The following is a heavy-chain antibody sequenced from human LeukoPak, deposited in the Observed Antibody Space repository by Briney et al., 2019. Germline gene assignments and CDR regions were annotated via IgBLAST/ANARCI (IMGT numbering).Heavy chain of an antibody. CDR3: ASDPPGFGEDH. J-gene: IGHJ4*02. Sequence: SVKGRFTISRDNAENSLYLQMNSLRAEDTAVYYCASDPPGFGEDHWGQGTLVTVSS. D-gene: IGHD3-10*01. V-gene: IGHV3-21*01.